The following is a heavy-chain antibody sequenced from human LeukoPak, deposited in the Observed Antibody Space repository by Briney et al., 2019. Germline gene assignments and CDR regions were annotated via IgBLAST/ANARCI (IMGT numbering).Heavy chain of an antibody. Sequence: GESLKISCKASGYTFSLYWIVWVRQMPGKGLEWMGIIFPDDSDTIYSPSFQGQVTISADKSIATAYLQWSSLKASDSAMYYCVSVGRDRHRYYDFWGQGTLVTVSS. CDR1: GYTFSLYW. V-gene: IGHV5-51*01. CDR2: IFPDDSDT. J-gene: IGHJ4*02. D-gene: IGHD5-24*01. CDR3: VSVGRDRHRYYDF.